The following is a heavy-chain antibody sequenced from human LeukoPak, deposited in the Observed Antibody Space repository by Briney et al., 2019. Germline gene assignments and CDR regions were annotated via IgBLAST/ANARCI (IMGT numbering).Heavy chain of an antibody. D-gene: IGHD3-22*01. V-gene: IGHV1-18*01. CDR3: ARSTYYYDSSGRSPFDY. Sequence: GASVKVSCTASGYTFTSYGISWVRQAPGQGLEWMGWISAYNGNTNYAQKFQGRVTITADESTSTAYMELSSLRSEDTAVYYCARSTYYYDSSGRSPFDYWGQGTLVTVSS. J-gene: IGHJ4*02. CDR1: GYTFTSYG. CDR2: ISAYNGNT.